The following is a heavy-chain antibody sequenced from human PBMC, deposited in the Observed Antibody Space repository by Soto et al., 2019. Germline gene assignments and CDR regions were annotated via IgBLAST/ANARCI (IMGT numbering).Heavy chain of an antibody. CDR1: GGTFSSYA. D-gene: IGHD3-22*01. Sequence: QVQLVQSGAEVKKPGSSVKVSCKASGGTFSSYAISWVRQAPGQGLEWMGGIIPIFGTANYAQKFQGRVTITADEPTSTAYMELISLRSEDTAVYYCARAYYDSSSYYLHDAFDIWGQGTMVTVSS. CDR2: IIPIFGTA. J-gene: IGHJ3*02. CDR3: ARAYYDSSSYYLHDAFDI. V-gene: IGHV1-69*01.